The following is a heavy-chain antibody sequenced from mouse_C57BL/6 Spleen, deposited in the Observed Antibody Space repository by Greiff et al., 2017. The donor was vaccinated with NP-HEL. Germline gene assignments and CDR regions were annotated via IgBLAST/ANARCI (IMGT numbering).Heavy chain of an antibody. CDR1: GYTFTDYY. Sequence: QVQLKESGAELVRPGASVKLSCKASGYTFTDYYINWVKQRPGQGLEWIARIYPGSGNTYYNEKFKGKATLTAEKSSSTSYMQLSSLISEDSAVYFCALYDYHVVWFAYWGQGTLVTVSA. V-gene: IGHV1-76*01. CDR2: IYPGSGNT. D-gene: IGHD2-4*01. CDR3: ALYDYHVVWFAY. J-gene: IGHJ3*01.